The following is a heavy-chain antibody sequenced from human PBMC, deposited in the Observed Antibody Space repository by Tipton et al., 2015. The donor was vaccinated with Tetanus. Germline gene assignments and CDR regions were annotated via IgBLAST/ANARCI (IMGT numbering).Heavy chain of an antibody. CDR3: ASGWRYYYDTTGFSDY. CDR1: GGSFSDYV. J-gene: IGHJ4*02. V-gene: IGHV4-34*01. CDR2: INHSGST. Sequence: TLSLTCTVYGGSFSDYVWSWIRQPPEKGLEWIGEINHSGSTNYNPSLKSRVTMSVDTSKNQFSLKLSSVTAADTAVYYCASGWRYYYDTTGFSDYWGQGTLVTVSS. D-gene: IGHD3-22*01.